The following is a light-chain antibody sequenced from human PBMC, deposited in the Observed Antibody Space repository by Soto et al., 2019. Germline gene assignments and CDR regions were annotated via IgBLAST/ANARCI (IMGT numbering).Light chain of an antibody. CDR3: QEYKSYSPYT. Sequence: DIQLTQFPSTLSASIGDRVTITCRATQTIGSWLAWYQQKPGKAPKLLIYRASSLETGVPTRFSGSGSGTEVTHTISSLQPDDFASYYCQEYKSYSPYTVGQGTRLEIK. J-gene: IGKJ2*01. V-gene: IGKV1-5*03. CDR1: QTIGSW. CDR2: RAS.